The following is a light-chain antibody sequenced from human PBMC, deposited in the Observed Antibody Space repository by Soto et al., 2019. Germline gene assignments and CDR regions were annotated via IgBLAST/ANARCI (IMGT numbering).Light chain of an antibody. V-gene: IGLV1-40*01. CDR1: SSNIGAGYD. CDR2: GNY. J-gene: IGLJ3*02. Sequence: QAVLTQPPSVSGAPGQTVTISCTGSSSNIGAGYDVHWYQQLPGTAPKPLIYGNYNRPSGVPDRFSGSKSGTSASLAITGLQAEDEADYYCQSYDNSLSGRVFGGGTQLTVL. CDR3: QSYDNSLSGRV.